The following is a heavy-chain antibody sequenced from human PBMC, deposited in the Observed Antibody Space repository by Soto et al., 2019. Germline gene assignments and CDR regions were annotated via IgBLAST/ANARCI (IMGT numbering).Heavy chain of an antibody. J-gene: IGHJ1*01. CDR3: ARDMQAGSTHDIHT. V-gene: IGHV4-59*02. D-gene: IGHD6-13*01. Sequence: PSLTCFVSGGSVTSQHWSWIRQFPGQGLQWIVYTFYIGNTDYNPSLQRRVTISLDTSKNHLSIRLTAMPASDTAVYYCARDMQAGSTHDIHTRGQGTLVTVYS. CDR1: GGSVTSQH. CDR2: TFYIGNT.